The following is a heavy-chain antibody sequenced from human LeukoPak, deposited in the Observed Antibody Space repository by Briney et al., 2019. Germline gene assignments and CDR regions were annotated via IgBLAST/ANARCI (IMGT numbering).Heavy chain of an antibody. J-gene: IGHJ5*02. CDR1: GFTFSSYE. D-gene: IGHD2-21*02. CDR3: ARDPRPPYCGGDCYSFWFDP. Sequence: GGSLRLSCAAPGFTFSSYEMNWVRQAPGKGLEWVSYISSSGSTIYYADSVKGRFTISRDNSKNTLYLQMNSLRAEDTAVYYCARDPRPPYCGGDCYSFWFDPWGQGTLVTVSS. CDR2: ISSSGSTI. V-gene: IGHV3-48*03.